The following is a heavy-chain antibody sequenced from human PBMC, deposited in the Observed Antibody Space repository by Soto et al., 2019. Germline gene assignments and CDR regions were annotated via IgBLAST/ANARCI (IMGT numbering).Heavy chain of an antibody. D-gene: IGHD1-26*01. CDR1: GYTFTSYD. CDR2: MNPNSGNT. Sequence: ASVKVSCKASGYTFTSYDINWVRQATGQGLEWMGWMNPNSGNTGYAQKFQGRVTMTRNTSISTAYMELSSLTSEDTAAYYCARDDSGFSCSHYIDCFNYWGQGALVTVSS. V-gene: IGHV1-8*01. CDR3: ARDDSGFSCSHYIDCFNY. J-gene: IGHJ4*02.